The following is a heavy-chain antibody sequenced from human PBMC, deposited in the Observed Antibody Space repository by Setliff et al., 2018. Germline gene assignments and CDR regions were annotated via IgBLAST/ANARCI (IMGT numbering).Heavy chain of an antibody. CDR2: IIPLFGTT. CDR1: GGNFNNYA. CDR3: ARGYQVTPPRADAFDI. Sequence: SVKVSCKASGGNFNNYAINWVRQAPGQGLEWVGRIIPLFGTTNFAQEFQGRVTITADESTETTYMDLTSLRSEDTAVYYCARGYQVTPPRADAFDIWGQGTRGTASS. J-gene: IGHJ3*02. V-gene: IGHV1-69*13. D-gene: IGHD2-2*01.